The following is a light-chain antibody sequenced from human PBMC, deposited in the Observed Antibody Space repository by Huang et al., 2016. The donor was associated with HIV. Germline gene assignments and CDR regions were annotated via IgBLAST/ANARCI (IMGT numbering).Light chain of an antibody. V-gene: IGKV1-16*02. J-gene: IGKJ1*01. Sequence: DIQMTQSPSSLSASVGDRVTITCRASQCISNYLAWFQQKPGEAPKSLIYAASSLQSGVPSKFSGSGSGTDFTLTISSLQPEDFATYYCQQYNSYPRTFGQGIKVEIK. CDR1: QCISNY. CDR2: AAS. CDR3: QQYNSYPRT.